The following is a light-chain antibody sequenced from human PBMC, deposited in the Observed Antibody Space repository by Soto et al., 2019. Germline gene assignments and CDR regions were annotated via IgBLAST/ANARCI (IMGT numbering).Light chain of an antibody. CDR1: RSDVGGYNY. V-gene: IGLV2-14*01. CDR3: SSYTSSSTWV. Sequence: QSALTQPASVSGSPGQSITISCTGTRSDVGGYNYVSWYQQHTGKAPKLMIYDVSNRPSGVSNRFSGSKSGNTASLTISGLQAEHEADYYCSSYTSSSTWVFGGGTKLTVL. CDR2: DVS. J-gene: IGLJ2*01.